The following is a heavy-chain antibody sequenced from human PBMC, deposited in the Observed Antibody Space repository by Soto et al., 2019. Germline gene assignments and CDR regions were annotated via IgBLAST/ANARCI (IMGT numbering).Heavy chain of an antibody. V-gene: IGHV1-18*04. Sequence: ASVKVSCKASGYSFTTYDISWLRQAPGQGLEWMGRISPYNGNTNYAQNFQDRVTMTADTSSSTAYTELRCLRSDDTAIYYCATSYDSGFDPWGQGTLVTVS. J-gene: IGHJ5*02. D-gene: IGHD3-3*01. CDR2: ISPYNGNT. CDR1: GYSFTTYD. CDR3: ATSYDSGFDP.